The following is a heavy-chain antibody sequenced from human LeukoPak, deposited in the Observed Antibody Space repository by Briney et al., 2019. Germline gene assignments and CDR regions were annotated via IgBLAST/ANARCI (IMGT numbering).Heavy chain of an antibody. J-gene: IGHJ4*02. CDR3: AKDPIWWNYFDY. Sequence: GGSLRLSCAASGFTFSRHGMHSVRQAPGKGLEWVAVISYDGSNKHYADSVKGRFTISRDNSKNTLYLQMNSLRAEDTAVYYCAKDPIWWNYFDYWGQGTLVTVSS. V-gene: IGHV3-30*18. D-gene: IGHD2-8*02. CDR2: ISYDGSNK. CDR1: GFTFSRHG.